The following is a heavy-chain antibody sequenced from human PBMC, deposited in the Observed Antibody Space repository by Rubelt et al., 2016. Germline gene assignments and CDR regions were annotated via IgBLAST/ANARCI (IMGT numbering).Heavy chain of an antibody. V-gene: IGHV4-30-2*04. CDR2: SGST. Sequence: SGSTYYNPSLKSRVTISVDTSKNQFSLKLSSVTAADTAVYYCARGIAVAANWFDPWGQGTLVTVSS. D-gene: IGHD6-19*01. CDR3: ARGIAVAANWFDP. J-gene: IGHJ5*02.